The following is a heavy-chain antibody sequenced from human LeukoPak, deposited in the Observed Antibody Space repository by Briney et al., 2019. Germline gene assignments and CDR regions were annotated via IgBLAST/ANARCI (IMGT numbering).Heavy chain of an antibody. CDR2: IYYSGSA. V-gene: IGHV4-59*12. CDR1: GDSISGYY. D-gene: IGHD4-17*01. J-gene: IGHJ4*02. Sequence: SETLSLTCTVSGDSISGYYWSWIRQPPGRGLEWIGYIYYSGSATYNPSLKSRVTMSVDTSKNQFSLRLSSVTAADTAVYYCARDKYGSFDYWGQGTLVTVSS. CDR3: ARDKYGSFDY.